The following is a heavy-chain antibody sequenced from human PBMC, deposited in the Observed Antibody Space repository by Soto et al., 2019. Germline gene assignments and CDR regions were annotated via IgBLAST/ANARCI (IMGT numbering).Heavy chain of an antibody. CDR1: GVTFSDYY. V-gene: IGHV3-11*01. J-gene: IGHJ3*02. Sequence: QVQLVESGGGLVKPGGSLRLSCVASGVTFSDYYMSWIRQAPGKGLEWLSYVSSSGNTIYYADSVKGRFTISRDNAKNSLFLQMNSLRAEDTAVYYCATILVRGVPGAFDIWGRGTMVTVSS. CDR2: VSSSGNTI. D-gene: IGHD3-10*01. CDR3: ATILVRGVPGAFDI.